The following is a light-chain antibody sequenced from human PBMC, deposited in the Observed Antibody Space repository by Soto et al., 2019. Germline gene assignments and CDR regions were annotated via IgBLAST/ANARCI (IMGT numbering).Light chain of an antibody. Sequence: QSALTQPPSASGSPGQSVTISCTGTRSDVGAYNYVSWYQQYPGKVPKLMVYEVNKRPSGVPDRFSGSKSGNTASLTVSGRQAEDEAEYYCTSYAGGNIVFGTGTKLTVL. CDR3: TSYAGGNIV. CDR2: EVN. V-gene: IGLV2-8*01. CDR1: RSDVGAYNY. J-gene: IGLJ1*01.